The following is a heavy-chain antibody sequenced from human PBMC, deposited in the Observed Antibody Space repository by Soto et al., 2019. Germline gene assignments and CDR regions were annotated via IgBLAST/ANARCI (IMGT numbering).Heavy chain of an antibody. Sequence: PGGSLRLSCAASGFAFSNYVMNWVRQAPGGGLEWVALIWYDGSHKYYADSVQGRFSISRDNSKGTLYLELKSLRADDTAVYYCVRGNFYETSDPFSSYYFDSWGQGTLVTVSS. J-gene: IGHJ4*02. CDR2: IWYDGSHK. D-gene: IGHD3-22*01. CDR1: GFAFSNYV. V-gene: IGHV3-33*01. CDR3: VRGNFYETSDPFSSYYFDS.